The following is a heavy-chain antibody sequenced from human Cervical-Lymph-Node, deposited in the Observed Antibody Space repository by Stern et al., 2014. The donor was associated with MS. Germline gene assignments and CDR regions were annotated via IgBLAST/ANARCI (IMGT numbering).Heavy chain of an antibody. CDR1: GGTFSSYA. CDR2: IIPIFGTA. J-gene: IGHJ6*02. D-gene: IGHD3-10*01. V-gene: IGHV1-69*01. Sequence: QVQLVESGAEVKKPGSSVRVSCKASGGTFSSYAISWVRQAPGQGPEWMGGIIPIFGTANYAQKFQGRVTITANDSTSTAYMEVSSLRSEDTAVYYCASSVGELTPEAVWGQGTTVTVFS. CDR3: ASSVGELTPEAV.